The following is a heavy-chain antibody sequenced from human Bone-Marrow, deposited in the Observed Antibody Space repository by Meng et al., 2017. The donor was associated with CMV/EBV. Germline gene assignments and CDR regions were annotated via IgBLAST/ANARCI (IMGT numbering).Heavy chain of an antibody. J-gene: IGHJ5*02. Sequence: FTFSSYAMHWVRQAPGKGLEWVAVISYDGSNKYYADSVKGRFTISRDNSKNTLYLQMNSLRAEDTAVYYCAREYYDFWSGPNWFDPWGQGTLVTVSS. V-gene: IGHV3-30*04. CDR1: FTFSSYA. CDR2: ISYDGSNK. CDR3: AREYYDFWSGPNWFDP. D-gene: IGHD3-3*01.